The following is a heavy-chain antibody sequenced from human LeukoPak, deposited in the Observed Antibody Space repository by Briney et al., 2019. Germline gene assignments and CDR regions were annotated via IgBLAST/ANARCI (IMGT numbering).Heavy chain of an antibody. CDR1: GGSISSGSYY. CDR2: IYTSGTT. J-gene: IGHJ3*02. CDR3: ARVPTYEIAAARVGYAFDI. Sequence: SETLSLTCTVSGGSISSGSYYWTWIRQPAGKGLEWIGRIYTSGTTNYNPSLKSRVNTSIDTSKNQFSLKLTSVTAADTAVYYCARVPTYEIAAARVGYAFDIWGQGTMVTVPS. D-gene: IGHD6-13*01. V-gene: IGHV4-61*02.